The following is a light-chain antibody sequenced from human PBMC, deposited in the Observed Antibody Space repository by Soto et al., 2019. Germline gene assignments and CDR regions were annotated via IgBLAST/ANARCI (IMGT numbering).Light chain of an antibody. V-gene: IGKV1-5*03. CDR3: RQYNHHLWA. J-gene: IGKJ1*01. CDR2: KAS. CDR1: QNINTW. Sequence: DINGTQYPASASGRVGDKVTVTSRPSQNINTWLAWYQQKPGTAPKLLILKASSLESWVPSRFGGSGAGTALTLTISGLQPDDLVTYYCRQYNHHLWAFGQGTNV.